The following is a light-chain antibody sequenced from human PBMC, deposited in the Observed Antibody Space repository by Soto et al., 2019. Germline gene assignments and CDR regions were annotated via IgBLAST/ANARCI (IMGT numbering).Light chain of an antibody. CDR3: QQAYGAPPWT. Sequence: DIQMTQSPSSLSASVGDRVTITCRASQTITSYLNWYQHKPGEAPRLLVYAASSLQSGVPSRFSASGSGTDFTLTISSLQPEDFAIYYCQQAYGAPPWTFGQGTKLELK. V-gene: IGKV1-39*01. J-gene: IGKJ1*01. CDR2: AAS. CDR1: QTITSY.